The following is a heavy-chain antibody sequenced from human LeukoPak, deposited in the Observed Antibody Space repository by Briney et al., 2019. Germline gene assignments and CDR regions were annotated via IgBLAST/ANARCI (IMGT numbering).Heavy chain of an antibody. V-gene: IGHV1-2*02. CDR2: IDPNSGDT. D-gene: IGHD3-22*01. CDR3: NRVTVAIHFYDSSADDHAFDI. Sequence: VASVKVSCKPSVGSLNPWHMHEVRQAPGQGLEWMGGIDPNSGDTNYAQKFQGRVTMTRDASFSTAYMELSRLRSDDTAVYYCNRVTVAIHFYDSSADDHAFDIWGQGTMVTVSS. J-gene: IGHJ3*02. CDR1: VGSLNPWH.